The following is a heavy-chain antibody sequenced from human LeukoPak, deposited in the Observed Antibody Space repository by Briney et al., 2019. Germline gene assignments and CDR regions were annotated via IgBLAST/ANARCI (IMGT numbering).Heavy chain of an antibody. J-gene: IGHJ6*03. CDR3: ARDTGRGSYYETYYPYYYMDV. CDR1: GYTFTSYG. D-gene: IGHD1-26*01. V-gene: IGHV1-18*01. Sequence: GASVKVSCKASGYTFTSYGISWVRQAAGQGVEWMGWISAYNGNTNYAQKLQGRVTMTTDTSTSTAYMKLRSLRSDDTAVYYCARDTGRGSYYETYYPYYYMDVWGKGTTVTVSS. CDR2: ISAYNGNT.